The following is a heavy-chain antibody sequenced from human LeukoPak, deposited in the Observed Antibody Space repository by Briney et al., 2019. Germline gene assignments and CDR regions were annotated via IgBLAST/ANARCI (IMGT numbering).Heavy chain of an antibody. CDR3: ARDGCSSTSCPDWYFDL. Sequence: GGSLRLPCAASGFTVSSNFMSWVRQAPGKGLEWVSVIYSDGITYYADPVKGRFTISRDNSKNTLYLQMNSLRAEDTAVYYCARDGCSSTSCPDWYFDLWGRGSLVTVSS. CDR1: GFTVSSNF. V-gene: IGHV3-66*02. D-gene: IGHD2-2*01. CDR2: IYSDGIT. J-gene: IGHJ2*01.